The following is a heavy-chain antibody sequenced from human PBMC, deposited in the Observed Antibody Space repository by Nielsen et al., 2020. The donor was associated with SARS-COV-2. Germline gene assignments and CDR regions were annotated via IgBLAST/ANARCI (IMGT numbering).Heavy chain of an antibody. Sequence: ALVKVSCKASGYTFTNYYMHWVRQAPGQGLEWMGIINPDDGGTTYAQQFQGRLSMTGDTSTSTVYMELSSLISEDTAVYYCARDGTPISGTYHHPDCWGLGTLVTVSS. J-gene: IGHJ4*02. V-gene: IGHV1-46*01. CDR3: ARDGTPISGTYHHPDC. CDR1: GYTFTNYY. D-gene: IGHD1-26*01. CDR2: INPDDGGT.